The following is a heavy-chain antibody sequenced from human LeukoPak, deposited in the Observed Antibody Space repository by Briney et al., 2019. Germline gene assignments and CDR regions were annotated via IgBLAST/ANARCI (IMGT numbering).Heavy chain of an antibody. CDR1: GFTLSNHA. CDR2: ISNDGSNK. V-gene: IGHV3-30*04. CDR3: ARDHYDSSGYLFDY. Sequence: RGSLTLSCTASGFTLSNHAVLWVPLNTGKGLDWVALISNDGSNKYYADSVKGRFTISRDNSKSTVYLQMNSLRADDTAVYYCARDHYDSSGYLFDYWGQGTLVSVSS. D-gene: IGHD3-22*01. J-gene: IGHJ4*02.